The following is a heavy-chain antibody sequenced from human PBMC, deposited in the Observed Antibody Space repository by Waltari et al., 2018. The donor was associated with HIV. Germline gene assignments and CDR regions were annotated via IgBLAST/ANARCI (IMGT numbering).Heavy chain of an antibody. CDR1: GYTFANYD. CDR3: SRGRGYSYGYSDL. Sequence: QVQLVQSGAEVRKPGASVKVSCKASGYTFANYDINWVRKAPGQGLEWMGWINPNSGNTGYAQKFQGRDTMTRDTYRITAYMELTSLTSADTAVYHCSRGRGYSYGYSDLWGQGTLVTVSS. D-gene: IGHD5-18*01. CDR2: INPNSGNT. J-gene: IGHJ4*02. V-gene: IGHV1-8*01.